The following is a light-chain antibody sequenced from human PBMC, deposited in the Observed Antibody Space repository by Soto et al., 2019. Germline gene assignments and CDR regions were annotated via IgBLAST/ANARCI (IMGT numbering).Light chain of an antibody. V-gene: IGLV2-14*01. CDR3: SSYTSSSTRV. Sequence: QSALTQPASVSGSPGQSITISCTGTSSDVGGYNYVSWYQQHSGKAPKLMIYDVSNRPSGVSNRFSGSKSANTASLTISRLQAEDEADYYCSSYTSSSTRVFGTGTKVTVL. J-gene: IGLJ1*01. CDR1: SSDVGGYNY. CDR2: DVS.